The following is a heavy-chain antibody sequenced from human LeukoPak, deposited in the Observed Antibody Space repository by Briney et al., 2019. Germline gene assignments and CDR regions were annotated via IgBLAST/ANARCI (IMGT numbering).Heavy chain of an antibody. V-gene: IGHV1-2*02. J-gene: IGHJ3*02. CDR1: GYTFTGYY. Sequence: GASVKVSCKASGYTFTGYYMHWVRQAPGQGLEWTGWINPNSGGTNYAQKFQGRVTMTRDTSISTAYMELSRLRSDDTAVYYCARDSGGATWNDAFDIWGQGTMVTVSS. D-gene: IGHD1-26*01. CDR2: INPNSGGT. CDR3: ARDSGGATWNDAFDI.